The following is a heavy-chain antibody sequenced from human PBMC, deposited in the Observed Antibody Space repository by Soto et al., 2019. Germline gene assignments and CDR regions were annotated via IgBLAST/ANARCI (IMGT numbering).Heavy chain of an antibody. CDR3: AGDGDVWGMTGFAY. D-gene: IGHD3-16*01. CDR1: GYTFTGYF. Sequence: ASVKVSCKASGYTFTGYFIHWLRQAPGQGLEWVGWMNPNSGGTNYAQKFQGWVTMTRGTSISTAYMELTSLNSDDTAVYYCAGDGDVWGMTGFAYWGQGTLVTVSS. CDR2: MNPNSGGT. J-gene: IGHJ4*02. V-gene: IGHV1-2*04.